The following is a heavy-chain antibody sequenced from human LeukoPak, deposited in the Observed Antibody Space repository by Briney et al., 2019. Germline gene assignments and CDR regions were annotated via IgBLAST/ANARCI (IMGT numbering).Heavy chain of an antibody. CDR2: ISGSGGST. CDR1: GFTLSSYA. Sequence: PGGSLRLSCAASGFTLSSYAMSWVRQAPGKGLEWVSAISGSGGSTYYADSVKGRFTISRDNAKNSLYLQMNSLRAEDTAVYYCARDPEAQYYFDYWGQGTLVTVSS. CDR3: ARDPEAQYYFDY. V-gene: IGHV3-23*01. J-gene: IGHJ4*02.